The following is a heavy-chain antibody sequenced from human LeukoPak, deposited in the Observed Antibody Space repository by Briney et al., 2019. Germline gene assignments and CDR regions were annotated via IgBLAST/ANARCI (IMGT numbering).Heavy chain of an antibody. V-gene: IGHV3-30*04. D-gene: IGHD2-2*01. CDR1: GFTFSSYA. CDR3: ARDGEGCSSTSCYPGSNWFDP. J-gene: IGHJ5*02. Sequence: PAGSMRLSCAASGFTFSSYAMHWVRQAPGKGLEWVAVILYSGSNNYYADSVKGRFTISIDNSKNTLYLQMNSLRAEDTAVYYCARDGEGCSSTSCYPGSNWFDPWGQGTLVTVSS. CDR2: ILYSGSNN.